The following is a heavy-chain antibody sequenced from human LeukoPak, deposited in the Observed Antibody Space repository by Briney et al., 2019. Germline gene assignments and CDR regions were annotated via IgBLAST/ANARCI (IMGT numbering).Heavy chain of an antibody. D-gene: IGHD3-10*02. CDR1: GFTVSSNY. J-gene: IGHJ4*02. V-gene: IGHV3-53*01. Sequence: PGGSLRLSCAASGFTVSSNYMSWVRQAPGKGLEWVSVIYSGGSTYYADSVKGRFTISRDNPKNSLYLQMNSLRAEDTAVYYCARGTMFPYYFDYWGQGTLVTVSS. CDR2: IYSGGST. CDR3: ARGTMFPYYFDY.